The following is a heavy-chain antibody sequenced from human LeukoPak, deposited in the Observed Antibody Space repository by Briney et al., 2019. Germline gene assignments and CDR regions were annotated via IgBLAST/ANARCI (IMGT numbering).Heavy chain of an antibody. Sequence: GRSLRLSCAASGFTFSAYSMNWVRQAPGKGLEWVSFISTSSGTIYYADSVKGRFTISRDNAKNSLYLQMNSLRDEDTAVYYCARPTGYSSGWDIWGQGTMVSVSS. D-gene: IGHD6-19*01. CDR1: GFTFSAYS. CDR2: ISTSSGTI. CDR3: ARPTGYSSGWDI. V-gene: IGHV3-48*02. J-gene: IGHJ3*02.